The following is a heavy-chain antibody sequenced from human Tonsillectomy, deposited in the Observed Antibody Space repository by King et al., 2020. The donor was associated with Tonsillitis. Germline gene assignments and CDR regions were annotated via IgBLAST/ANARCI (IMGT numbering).Heavy chain of an antibody. J-gene: IGHJ6*03. Sequence: VHLKKWGAGLLKPSETLSLTCAVYGGSFSGYYWSWIRQPPGKGMEWIGEINHSGSTNYNPSLKSRVTISVDTSKNQISLKLSSVTAADTAVYYCARGYYGSGSFSTFYYYYYMDVWGKGTTVTVSS. CDR3: ARGYYGSGSFSTFYYYYYMDV. CDR1: GGSFSGYY. V-gene: IGHV4-34*01. CDR2: INHSGST. D-gene: IGHD3-10*01.